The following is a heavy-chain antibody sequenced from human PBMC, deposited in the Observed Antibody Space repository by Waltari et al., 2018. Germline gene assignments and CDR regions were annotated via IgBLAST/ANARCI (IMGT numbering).Heavy chain of an antibody. CDR2: ISSSGSTI. CDR3: ARGRGYYGSGSHDY. J-gene: IGHJ4*02. V-gene: IGHV3-48*03. D-gene: IGHD3-10*01. CDR1: GFTFSRYE. Sequence: EVQLVESGGGLVQPGGSLRLSCAVSGFTFSRYEMNWVRQAPGKGLEWVSYISSSGSTIYYADSVKGRFTISRDNAKNSLYLQMNSLRAEDTAVYYCARGRGYYGSGSHDYWGQGTLVTVSS.